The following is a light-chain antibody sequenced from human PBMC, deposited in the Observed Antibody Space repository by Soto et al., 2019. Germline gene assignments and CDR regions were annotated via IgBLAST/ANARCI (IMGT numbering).Light chain of an antibody. CDR3: QQYNDWPPRWT. Sequence: EIVMTQSPATLSVSPGERVTLSCRASERVTTNLASYQQKPGQAPRLLVYRASTRATGIPASFSAGGSGTEFTLTISSLQSEDFALYICQQYNDWPPRWTFGQGTKVEIK. V-gene: IGKV3-15*01. J-gene: IGKJ1*01. CDR1: ERVTTN. CDR2: RAS.